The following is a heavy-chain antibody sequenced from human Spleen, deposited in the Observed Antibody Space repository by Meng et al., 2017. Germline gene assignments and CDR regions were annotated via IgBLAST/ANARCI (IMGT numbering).Heavy chain of an antibody. CDR3: ARDQGNGFDP. V-gene: IGHV3-21*04. CDR1: GFTFSSYT. Sequence: GESLKISCAASGFTFSSYTMTWVRRAPGKGLEWVSTICRSSNDINYADSVKGRFTISSDNSKNSLYLQRNSLRAEDTAVYYCARDQGNGFDPWGQGTLVTVSS. J-gene: IGHJ5*02. CDR2: ICRSSNDI.